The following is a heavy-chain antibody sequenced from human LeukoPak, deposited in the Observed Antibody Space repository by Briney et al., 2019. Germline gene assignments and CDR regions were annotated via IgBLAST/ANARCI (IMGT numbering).Heavy chain of an antibody. V-gene: IGHV1-46*01. Sequence: GASVKVSCKASGDTFTDYYMHWVRQPPGQGLEWMGIINPNGGSTSHAQKFQGRVTMTRDTSTSTVFMELSSLRSEDTAVYYCARDPRLSSGYSTGILWYFDLWGRGTLVTVSS. J-gene: IGHJ2*01. D-gene: IGHD3-22*01. CDR3: ARDPRLSSGYSTGILWYFDL. CDR1: GDTFTDYY. CDR2: INPNGGST.